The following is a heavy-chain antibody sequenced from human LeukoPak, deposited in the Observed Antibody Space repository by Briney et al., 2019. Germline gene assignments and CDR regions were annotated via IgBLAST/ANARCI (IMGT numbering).Heavy chain of an antibody. V-gene: IGHV1-69*01. CDR2: ILPMFGTA. J-gene: IGHJ5*02. D-gene: IGHD6-19*01. CDR3: ARDPRIAVAGNKNWFDP. CDR1: GGTFSSYA. Sequence: SLKVSCKTSGGTFSSYAISWVRQAPGQGLEWMGGILPMFGTANYAQKFQGRVTITADESTSTAYMALSSLRSEDTAVYYCARDPRIAVAGNKNWFDPWGQGTLVTVSS.